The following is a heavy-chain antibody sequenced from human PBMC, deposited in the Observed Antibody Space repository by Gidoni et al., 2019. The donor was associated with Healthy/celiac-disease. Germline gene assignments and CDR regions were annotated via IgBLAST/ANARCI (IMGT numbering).Heavy chain of an antibody. D-gene: IGHD3-10*01. Sequence: QVQLVESGGGVVQPGRSLRLSCAASGFTFSSYAMHWVRRAPGKGLEWVAVISYDGSNKYYADSVKGRFTISRDNSKNTLYLQMNSLRAEDTAVYYCARDLGGSGSYSNYWGQGTLVTVSS. CDR1: GFTFSSYA. V-gene: IGHV3-30-3*01. J-gene: IGHJ4*02. CDR2: ISYDGSNK. CDR3: ARDLGGSGSYSNY.